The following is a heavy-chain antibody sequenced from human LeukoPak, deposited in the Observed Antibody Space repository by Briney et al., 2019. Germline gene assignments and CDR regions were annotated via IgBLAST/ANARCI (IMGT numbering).Heavy chain of an antibody. V-gene: IGHV3-23*01. J-gene: IGHJ4*02. CDR1: GFTFSSHT. Sequence: GGSLTLSCAASGFTFSSHTMNWVRQPLGQGLEWVSTISDSHSGSEPHYADSGQGRITISRDASQNTLSLQMDSLRAEDTAIYCCTTRLQNHFDYWGQGTQVTVSS. D-gene: IGHD4-11*01. CDR3: TTRLQNHFDY. CDR2: ISDSHSGSEP.